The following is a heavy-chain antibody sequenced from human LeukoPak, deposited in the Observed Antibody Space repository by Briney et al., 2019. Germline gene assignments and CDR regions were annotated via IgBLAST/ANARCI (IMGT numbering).Heavy chain of an antibody. D-gene: IGHD5-24*01. V-gene: IGHV1-2*02. CDR2: INPNSGGT. J-gene: IGHJ4*02. CDR1: GFTFTGYF. CDR3: ARLQGDGYNTFDY. Sequence: ASVKVSCKASGFTFTGYFIHWVRQAPGQGLEWMGWINPNSGGTNYAQKFQGRVTMTRDTSISTAYMELSSLRSEDTAVYYCARLQGDGYNTFDYWGQGTLVTVSS.